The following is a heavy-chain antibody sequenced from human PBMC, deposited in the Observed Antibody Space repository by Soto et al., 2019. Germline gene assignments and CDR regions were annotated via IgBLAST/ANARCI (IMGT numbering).Heavy chain of an antibody. J-gene: IGHJ2*01. Sequence: PGGSLRLSCAASGFTFSSYSMNWVRQAPGKGLEWVSAISSNGGSTYYADSVKGRFTISRDKSKNTLYLQMSSLRAEDTAVYYCVKDPRKAIDRYFDLWGRGTLVTVSS. V-gene: IGHV3-64D*08. CDR3: VKDPRKAIDRYFDL. CDR2: ISSNGGST. CDR1: GFTFSSYS. D-gene: IGHD3-9*01.